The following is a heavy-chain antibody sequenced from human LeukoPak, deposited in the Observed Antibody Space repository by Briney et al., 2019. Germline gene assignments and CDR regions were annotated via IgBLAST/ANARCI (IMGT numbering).Heavy chain of an antibody. J-gene: IGHJ4*02. D-gene: IGHD7-27*01. CDR3: AREPGTGEFGY. Sequence: ASVKVSCKASGYTFTNFGISWVRQAPGQGLEWMGWISAYSGNTNYAQKLQGRVTMTTDTSTSTAYMELRSLRSDDTAVYYCAREPGTGEFGYWGQGTLVTVSS. V-gene: IGHV1-18*01. CDR2: ISAYSGNT. CDR1: GYTFTNFG.